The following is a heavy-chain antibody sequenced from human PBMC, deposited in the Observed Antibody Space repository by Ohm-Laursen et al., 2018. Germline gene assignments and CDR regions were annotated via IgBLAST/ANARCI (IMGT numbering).Heavy chain of an antibody. J-gene: IGHJ3*02. CDR2: IWYDGSNK. Sequence: RSLRLSCAASGFIFRNFGMHWVRQAPGKGLEWVAAIWYDGSNKYYADSVKGRFTISRDNTKNSLYLQMNSLRTEDTAVYYCARIGDLDDFWSGPDAFDIWGQGTMVTVSS. CDR1: GFIFRNFG. V-gene: IGHV3-33*01. CDR3: ARIGDLDDFWSGPDAFDI. D-gene: IGHD3-3*01.